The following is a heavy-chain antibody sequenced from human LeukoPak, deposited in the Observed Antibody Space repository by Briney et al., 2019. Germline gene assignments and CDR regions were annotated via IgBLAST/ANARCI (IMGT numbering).Heavy chain of an antibody. D-gene: IGHD3-3*01. V-gene: IGHV3-23*01. CDR1: GFTFSSYA. CDR3: AKDGPDAFWTGYDY. Sequence: GGSLRLSCAASGFTFSSYAMSWVRQAPGKGLEWVSAIIGSGGSTYYEDAVKGRFTISRDNYKKTLYLQMNSLRAEDTAVYYCAKDGPDAFWTGYDYWGQGTLVTVSS. CDR2: IIGSGGST. J-gene: IGHJ4*02.